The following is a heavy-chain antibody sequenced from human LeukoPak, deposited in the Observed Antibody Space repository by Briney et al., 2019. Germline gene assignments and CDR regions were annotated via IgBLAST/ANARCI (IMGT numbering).Heavy chain of an antibody. D-gene: IGHD6-19*01. CDR2: IYTSGST. J-gene: IGHJ4*02. Sequence: SETLSLTCTGSGGSIRSYYWSWIRQPAGKGLEWIGRIYTSGSTNYNPSLKSRVTMSVDTSKNQFSLKLSSVTAADTAVYYCARVRVALAGTLFDYWGQGTLVTVSS. V-gene: IGHV4-4*07. CDR1: GGSIRSYY. CDR3: ARVRVALAGTLFDY.